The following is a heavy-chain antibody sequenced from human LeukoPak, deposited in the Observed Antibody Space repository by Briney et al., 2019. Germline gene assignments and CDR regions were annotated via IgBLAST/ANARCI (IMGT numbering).Heavy chain of an antibody. Sequence: SETLSLTCTVSGYFISSGFYWGWIRQSPGKGLEWIGVIHHSGATYYTPSLKSRVTVLVDTSTNQFSLKLSSVTAADTAVYYCARVAPSGSGNYYSFDYWGQGTLVTASS. V-gene: IGHV4-38-2*02. D-gene: IGHD3-10*01. CDR2: IHHSGAT. CDR1: GYFISSGFY. CDR3: ARVAPSGSGNYYSFDY. J-gene: IGHJ4*02.